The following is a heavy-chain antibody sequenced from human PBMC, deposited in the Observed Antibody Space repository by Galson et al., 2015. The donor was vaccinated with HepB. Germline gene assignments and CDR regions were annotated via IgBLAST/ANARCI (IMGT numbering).Heavy chain of an antibody. J-gene: IGHJ6*02. V-gene: IGHV1-18*04. CDR1: GYTFTSYG. CDR3: ARGSIRGSSWYSGLYYGMDV. CDR2: ISAYNGNT. Sequence: SVKVSCKASGYTFTSYGISWVRQAPGQGLEWMGWISAYNGNTNYAQKLQGRVTMTTDTSTSTAYMELRSLRSDDTAVYYCARGSIRGSSWYSGLYYGMDVWGQGTTATVSS. D-gene: IGHD6-13*01.